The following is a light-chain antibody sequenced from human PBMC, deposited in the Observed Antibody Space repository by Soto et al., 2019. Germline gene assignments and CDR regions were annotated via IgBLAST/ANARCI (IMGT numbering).Light chain of an antibody. CDR2: DTS. V-gene: IGKV3-15*01. CDR3: KTYNNWPLT. J-gene: IGKJ4*01. CDR1: QGIGDT. Sequence: EIVLPKSPGTLSLSPGDQAPLSGRASQGIGDTLAWYQHKPGQTPRLLIYDTSTRATGVPARFSGSRSGPEFTLTINSLQSEDFAIYYCKTYNNWPLTVGGGTKVDIK.